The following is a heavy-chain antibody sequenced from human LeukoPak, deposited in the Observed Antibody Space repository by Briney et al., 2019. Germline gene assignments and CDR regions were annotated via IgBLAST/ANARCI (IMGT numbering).Heavy chain of an antibody. CDR1: GGSISSYY. CDR3: ARASYDFWSGYYTGGVFDY. Sequence: PSETLSLTCTVSGGSISSYYWSWIRQPPGKGLEWIGYIYYSGSTNYNPSLKSRVTISVDTSKNQFSLKLSSVTAADTAVYYCARASYDFWSGYYTGGVFDYWGQGTLVTVSS. CDR2: IYYSGST. J-gene: IGHJ4*02. D-gene: IGHD3-3*01. V-gene: IGHV4-59*01.